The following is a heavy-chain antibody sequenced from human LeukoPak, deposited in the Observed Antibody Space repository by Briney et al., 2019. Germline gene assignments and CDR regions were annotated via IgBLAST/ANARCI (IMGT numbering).Heavy chain of an antibody. CDR1: GGSFSGYY. CDR2: AYYGVNT. Sequence: SETLSLTCAVYGGSFSGYYWSWIRQPPGKGLEWIGSAYYGVNTYYNPSLKSRVTISVDTSKNQFSLKLSSVTAADTAVYYCANTIWFGELFCFWGQGTMVTVSS. D-gene: IGHD3-10*01. J-gene: IGHJ3*01. V-gene: IGHV4-34*01. CDR3: ANTIWFGELFCF.